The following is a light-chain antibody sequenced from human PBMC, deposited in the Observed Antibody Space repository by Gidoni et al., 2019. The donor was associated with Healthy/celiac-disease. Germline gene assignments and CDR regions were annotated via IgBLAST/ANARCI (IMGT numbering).Light chain of an antibody. CDR1: QSVSSSY. CDR3: QQYGSSLYT. CDR2: GAS. V-gene: IGKV3-20*01. J-gene: IGKJ2*01. Sequence: EIVLTQSPGTLSLSPGERAPRSCRASQSVSSSYLAWYQQKPGQAPRLLIYGASSRATGIPDRFSGSGSGTDFTLTISRLEPEDFAVYYCQQYGSSLYTFXQXTKLEIK.